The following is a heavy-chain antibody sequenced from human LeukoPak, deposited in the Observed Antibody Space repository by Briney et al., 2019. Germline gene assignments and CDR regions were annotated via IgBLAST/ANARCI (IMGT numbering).Heavy chain of an antibody. J-gene: IGHJ5*02. CDR2: INHSGST. CDR1: GGYISGYY. V-gene: IGHV4-34*01. CDR3: ARGKRGITIFGVVTPGTGFDP. Sequence: SETLSLTCTVSGGYISGYYWSWIRQPPGKGLEWIGEINHSGSTNYNPSLKSRVTISVDTSKNQFSLKLSSVTAADTAVYYCARGKRGITIFGVVTPGTGFDPWGQGTLVTVPS. D-gene: IGHD3-3*01.